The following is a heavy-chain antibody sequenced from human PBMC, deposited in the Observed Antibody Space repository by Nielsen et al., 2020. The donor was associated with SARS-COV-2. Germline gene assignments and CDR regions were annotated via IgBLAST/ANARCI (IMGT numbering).Heavy chain of an antibody. CDR2: INPSGGRT. CDR3: ARDGFVVVTATEPHFDY. D-gene: IGHD2-21*02. Sequence: ASVKVSCKASGYTFTTYYMHWVRQAPGQGLEWMGIINPSGGRTSYAQKFQGRVTMTTDTSTSTAYMELRSLRSDDTAVYYCARDGFVVVTATEPHFDYWGQGTLVTVSS. J-gene: IGHJ4*02. CDR1: GYTFTTYY. V-gene: IGHV1-46*01.